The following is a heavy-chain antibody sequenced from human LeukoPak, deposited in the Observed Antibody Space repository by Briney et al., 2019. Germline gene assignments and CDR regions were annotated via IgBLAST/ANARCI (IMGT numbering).Heavy chain of an antibody. CDR3: ARVSAQNYDYVWGSYRPLPFDY. D-gene: IGHD3-16*02. Sequence: ASVKVSCKASGYTFISNGISWVRQAPGQGLEWMGWISAYNGNTNYAQKLQGRVTMTTDTSTSTAYMELRSLRSDDTAVYYCARVSAQNYDYVWGSYRPLPFDYWGQGTLVTVSS. J-gene: IGHJ4*02. V-gene: IGHV1-18*01. CDR2: ISAYNGNT. CDR1: GYTFISNG.